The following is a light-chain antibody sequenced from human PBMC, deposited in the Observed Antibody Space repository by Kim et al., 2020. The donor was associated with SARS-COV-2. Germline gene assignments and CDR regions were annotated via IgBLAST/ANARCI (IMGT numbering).Light chain of an antibody. CDR1: TGAVTTDYY. Sequence: QAVVTQEPSLTVSPGGTVTLTCTCNTGAVTTDYYPSWLQQKPGQAPRELIYSTSHKHSWTPARFSGSLLGGKAALTLSGVQPEDEADYYCLLYCGRAHLWVFGGGTQLTVL. V-gene: IGLV7-43*01. CDR2: STS. CDR3: LLYCGRAHLWV. J-gene: IGLJ3*02.